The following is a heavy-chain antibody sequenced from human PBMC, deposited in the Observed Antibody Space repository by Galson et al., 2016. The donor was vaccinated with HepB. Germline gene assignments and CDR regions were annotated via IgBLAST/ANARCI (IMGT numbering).Heavy chain of an antibody. D-gene: IGHD6-19*01. CDR2: ISASGGRR. Sequence: LRLSCAASGFTFNKYAMTWVRQAPGKGLQWVSSISASGGRRYYADSVKGRFIISRDNSEKTVYLQMNSLRAEDTAVYYCTRDGSGWSAYWGQGTLVTVSS. J-gene: IGHJ4*02. CDR1: GFTFNKYA. V-gene: IGHV3-23*01. CDR3: TRDGSGWSAY.